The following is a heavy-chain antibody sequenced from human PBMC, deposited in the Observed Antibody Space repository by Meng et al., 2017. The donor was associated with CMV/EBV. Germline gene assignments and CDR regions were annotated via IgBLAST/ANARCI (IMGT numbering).Heavy chain of an antibody. D-gene: IGHD3-3*01. V-gene: IGHV3-21*01. CDR3: ARDRTPEYYDFWSGYHSYYYGMDV. Sequence: LSLTCAASGFTFSSYSMNWVRQAPGKGLEWVSSISSSSSYIYYADSVKGRFTISRDNAKNSLYLQMNSLRAEDTAVYYCARDRTPEYYDFWSGYHSYYYGMDVWGQGTTVTVSS. CDR2: ISSSSSYI. J-gene: IGHJ6*02. CDR1: GFTFSSYS.